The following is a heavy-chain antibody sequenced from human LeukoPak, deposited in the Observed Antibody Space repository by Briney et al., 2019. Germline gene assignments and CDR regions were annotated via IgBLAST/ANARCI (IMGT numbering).Heavy chain of an antibody. J-gene: IGHJ4*02. D-gene: IGHD3-10*01. CDR2: IRYDGSNK. CDR1: GFTFSIYW. Sequence: GGSLRLSCAASGFTFSIYWMSWVRQAPGKGLEWVAFIRYDGSNKYYADSVKGRFTISRDNSKNTLYLQMNSLRAEDTAVYYCANCKYGSGSFDYWGQGTLVTVSS. CDR3: ANCKYGSGSFDY. V-gene: IGHV3-30*02.